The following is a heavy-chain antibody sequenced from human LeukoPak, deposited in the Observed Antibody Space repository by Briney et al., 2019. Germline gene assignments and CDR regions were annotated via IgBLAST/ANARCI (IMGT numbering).Heavy chain of an antibody. Sequence: PSETLSLTCAVYGGSFSGYYWSWIRQPPGKGLEWIGEINHSGSTNYNPSLKSRVTISVDTSKNQFSLKLSSVTAADTAVYYCARGTASDPYYYYGMDVWGQGTTVTVSS. CDR1: GGSFSGYY. V-gene: IGHV4-34*01. CDR2: INHSGST. D-gene: IGHD1-14*01. J-gene: IGHJ6*02. CDR3: ARGTASDPYYYYGMDV.